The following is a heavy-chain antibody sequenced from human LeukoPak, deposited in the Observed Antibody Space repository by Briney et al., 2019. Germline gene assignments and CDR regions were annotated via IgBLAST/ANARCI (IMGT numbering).Heavy chain of an antibody. CDR2: ISSSSSSTI. V-gene: IGHV3-48*02. Sequence: GGSLTLSCAASGCTLSTYTMNWVRQAPGKGLQWFSYISSSSSSTIYYADSVKGRFTISRDNAKNSLYLQMNSLRDEDTAVYYCAREYSSSSGRAFDIWGQGTMVTVSS. D-gene: IGHD6-6*01. CDR1: GCTLSTYT. J-gene: IGHJ3*02. CDR3: AREYSSSSGRAFDI.